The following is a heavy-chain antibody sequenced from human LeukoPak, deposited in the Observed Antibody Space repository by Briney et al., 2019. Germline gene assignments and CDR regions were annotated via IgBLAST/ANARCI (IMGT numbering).Heavy chain of an antibody. CDR1: GFTLSSYW. D-gene: IGHD3-22*01. Sequence: GGSLRLSCAVSGFTLSSYWMSWVRQAPGKGLEWVANVKQDGSEKYYVDSVKGRFTISRDNAKNSLYLQMNSLRAEDTAVYYCARYDTSDYYPHYHYYGMDVWGQGTTVTVSS. J-gene: IGHJ6*02. CDR3: ARYDTSDYYPHYHYYGMDV. V-gene: IGHV3-7*01. CDR2: VKQDGSEK.